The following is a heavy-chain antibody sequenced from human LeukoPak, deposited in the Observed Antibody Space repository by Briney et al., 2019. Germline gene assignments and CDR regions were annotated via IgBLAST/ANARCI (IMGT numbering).Heavy chain of an antibody. D-gene: IGHD5-18*01. V-gene: IGHV3-15*01. CDR2: IKSKTDGRTT. Sequence: GGSLRLSCAAPGFTFSNAWMSWVRQAPGKGLEWVGRIKSKTDGRTTDYAAPVKGRFTISRDDSKNTLYLQMNSLKTEDTAVYYCTTGELQLWLTRYMDVWGKGTTVTVSS. CDR3: TTGELQLWLTRYMDV. J-gene: IGHJ6*03. CDR1: GFTFSNAW.